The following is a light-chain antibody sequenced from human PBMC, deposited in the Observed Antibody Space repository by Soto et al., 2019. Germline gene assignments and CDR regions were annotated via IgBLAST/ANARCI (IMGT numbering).Light chain of an antibody. CDR1: SSNIGAGYD. V-gene: IGLV1-40*01. J-gene: IGLJ3*02. Sequence: QSALTQPPSVSGAPGQRVTISCTGSSSNIGAGYDVHWYQQFPGTAPKLLIYGNTNRPSGVPERISGSKSGTSASLAITGLQAEDEADYYCQSYDSSLSGSVFGGGTKLTVL. CDR3: QSYDSSLSGSV. CDR2: GNT.